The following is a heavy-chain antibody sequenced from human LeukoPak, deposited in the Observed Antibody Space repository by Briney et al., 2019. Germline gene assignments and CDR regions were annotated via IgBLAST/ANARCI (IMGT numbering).Heavy chain of an antibody. CDR2: INHSGST. Sequence: SETLSLTCAVYGGSFSGYYWSWIRQPPGKGLEWIGEINHSGSTNYNPSLKSRVTISVDTSKNQFSLKLSSVTAADTAVYYCASEERGYSYGPFDYWGQGTLVTVSS. D-gene: IGHD5-18*01. CDR3: ASEERGYSYGPFDY. CDR1: GGSFSGYY. J-gene: IGHJ4*02. V-gene: IGHV4-34*01.